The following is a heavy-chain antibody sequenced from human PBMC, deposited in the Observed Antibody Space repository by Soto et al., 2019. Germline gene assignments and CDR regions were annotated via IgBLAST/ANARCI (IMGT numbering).Heavy chain of an antibody. Sequence: QVQLQESGPGLVKPSQTLSLTCTVSGGSISSGDYYWSWIRQPPGKGLEWIGYIYYSGSTYYNPSLKSRVTILVDTSKNQFSLKLSSVTAADTAVYYCARDIVVARGAYYFDYWGQGTLVTVSS. CDR3: ARDIVVARGAYYFDY. CDR2: IYYSGST. V-gene: IGHV4-30-4*01. D-gene: IGHD2-15*01. CDR1: GGSISSGDYY. J-gene: IGHJ4*02.